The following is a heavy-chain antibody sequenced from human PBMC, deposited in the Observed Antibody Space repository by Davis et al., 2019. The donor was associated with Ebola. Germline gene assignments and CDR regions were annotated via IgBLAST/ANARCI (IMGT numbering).Heavy chain of an antibody. V-gene: IGHV3-66*02. CDR1: GFTVSSNS. CDR3: ARETIMEQGGDAFDI. D-gene: IGHD5-12*01. CDR2: TYSGGNS. Sequence: GESLKISCAASGFTVSSNSMTWVRQAPGRGLEWVSVTYSGGNSYYGESVKGRFTSSRDNSKNTVYLEMKSLRLEDTAVYYCARETIMEQGGDAFDIWGQGTLVTVSS. J-gene: IGHJ3*02.